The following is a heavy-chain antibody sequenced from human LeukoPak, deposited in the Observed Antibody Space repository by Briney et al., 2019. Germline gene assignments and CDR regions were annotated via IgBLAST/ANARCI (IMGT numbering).Heavy chain of an antibody. J-gene: IGHJ6*03. CDR3: AKDRRDLTYYYYYMDV. V-gene: IGHV3-30*02. CDR1: GFTFSNYG. D-gene: IGHD2-21*02. CDR2: IRYDESNY. Sequence: PGGSLRLSCAASGFTFSNYGMHWARRAPGKGLEWVAFIRYDESNYYYADSVKGRFTISGDNSNNTVYLQMNSLRTEDTAVYYCAKDRRDLTYYYYYMDVWGRGTTVTISS.